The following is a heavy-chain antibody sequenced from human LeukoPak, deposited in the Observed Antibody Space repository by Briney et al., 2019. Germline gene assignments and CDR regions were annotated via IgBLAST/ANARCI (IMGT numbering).Heavy chain of an antibody. V-gene: IGHV3-53*01. D-gene: IGHD6-19*01. J-gene: IGHJ4*02. CDR3: AKGPRASGWTYFDY. CDR1: GFTVSSNY. Sequence: GGSLRLSCAASGFTVSSNYMSWVRQAPGKGLEWVSVIYSGGSTYYADSVKGRFTISRDNSKNTLYLQMNSLRAEDTAVYYCAKGPRASGWTYFDYWGQGTLVTVSS. CDR2: IYSGGST.